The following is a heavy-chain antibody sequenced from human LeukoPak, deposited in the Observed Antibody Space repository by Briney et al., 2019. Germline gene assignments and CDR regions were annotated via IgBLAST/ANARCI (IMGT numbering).Heavy chain of an antibody. Sequence: GGSLRLSCAASGFTFSSSAMTWVRQAPGKGLEWVSAISGSGDTTNYADSVKGRFTISRDNSKNTLYLQMNSLRAEDTAVYYCAKDSSIAARPVDYWGQGTLVTVSS. CDR2: ISGSGDTT. J-gene: IGHJ4*02. V-gene: IGHV3-23*01. D-gene: IGHD6-6*01. CDR1: GFTFSSSA. CDR3: AKDSSIAARPVDY.